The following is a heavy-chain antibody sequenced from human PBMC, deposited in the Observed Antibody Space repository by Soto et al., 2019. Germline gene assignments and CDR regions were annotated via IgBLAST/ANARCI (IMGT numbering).Heavy chain of an antibody. CDR2: VWFDGSNT. D-gene: IGHD6-13*01. CDR1: GFTFTNYG. Sequence: PGGSLSLSCAASGFTFTNYGMHWVRQAPGKGLEWVAVVWFDGSNTYYADSVKGRFTISRDNSRDTLFLQMNSLRAEDTAIYYCAKSSVWYPYFDSWGQGTLVTVSS. CDR3: AKSSVWYPYFDS. J-gene: IGHJ4*02. V-gene: IGHV3-33*06.